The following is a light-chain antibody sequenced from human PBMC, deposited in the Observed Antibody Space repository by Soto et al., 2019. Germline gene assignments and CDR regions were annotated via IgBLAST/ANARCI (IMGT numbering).Light chain of an antibody. Sequence: DIQITQCPSTLSASVGDTVTVTCRASQSVSGWLAWYSQTPGEAPKLLIYDASALQRGVPSRFSGSGSGTKCTLTIASLQPDDVATYYCQQYETFSGTFGPGTKVDIK. CDR2: DAS. J-gene: IGKJ1*01. V-gene: IGKV1-5*01. CDR1: QSVSGW. CDR3: QQYETFSGT.